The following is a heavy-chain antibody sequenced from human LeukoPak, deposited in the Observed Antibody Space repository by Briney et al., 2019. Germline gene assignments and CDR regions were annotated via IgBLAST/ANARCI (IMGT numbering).Heavy chain of an antibody. CDR1: GGSISSYY. D-gene: IGHD3-22*01. Sequence: PSETLSLTCTVSGGSISSYYWSWIRQPPGKGLEWIGYIYYSGSTNYNPSLKSRVTISVDTSKNQFSLRLSSMTAADTAVYYCARTTYYYDSSGYLVFDYWGQGTLVTVSS. V-gene: IGHV4-59*01. J-gene: IGHJ4*02. CDR3: ARTTYYYDSSGYLVFDY. CDR2: IYYSGST.